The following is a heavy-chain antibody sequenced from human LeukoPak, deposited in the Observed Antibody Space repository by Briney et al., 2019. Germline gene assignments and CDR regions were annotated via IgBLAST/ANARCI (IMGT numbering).Heavy chain of an antibody. J-gene: IGHJ3*02. D-gene: IGHD3-22*01. CDR1: GGSISSYY. V-gene: IGHV4-59*01. Sequence: SQTLSLTCTVPGGSISSYYWSWIRQSPAKGLEWIGYIYYSGSTNYNPPLKSRVTISVDTSKNQFSLKLSSVTAADTAVYYCARGGYYYDSSGYWGAFDIWGQGTMVTVSS. CDR2: IYYSGST. CDR3: ARGGYYYDSSGYWGAFDI.